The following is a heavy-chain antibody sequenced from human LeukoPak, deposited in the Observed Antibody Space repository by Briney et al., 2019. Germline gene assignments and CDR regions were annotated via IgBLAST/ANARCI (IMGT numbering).Heavy chain of an antibody. J-gene: IGHJ4*02. CDR1: GFTFSSYA. D-gene: IGHD6-13*01. CDR2: ISDRGDST. V-gene: IGHV3-23*01. Sequence: GGSLRLSCAASGFTFSSYAMSWVRQAPGKGLEWVSTISDRGDSTFYADSGKGRFTISRDNSKNTLFLQMQSLRAEDTAIYYCARDRAAADSDYWGQGTLRAVSS. CDR3: ARDRAAADSDY.